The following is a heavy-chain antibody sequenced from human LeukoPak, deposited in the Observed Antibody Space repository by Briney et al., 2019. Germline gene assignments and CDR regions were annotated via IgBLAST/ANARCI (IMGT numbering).Heavy chain of an antibody. CDR1: GFTFSSYA. J-gene: IGHJ1*01. CDR2: ISYDGSNK. Sequence: GGSLRLPCAASGFTFSSYAMHWVRQAPGKGLEWVAVISYDGSNKYYADSVKGRFTISRDNSKNTLYLQMNSLRAEDTAVYYCAKVYLYSGSYEYFQHWGQGTLVTVSS. D-gene: IGHD1-26*01. CDR3: AKVYLYSGSYEYFQH. V-gene: IGHV3-30-3*01.